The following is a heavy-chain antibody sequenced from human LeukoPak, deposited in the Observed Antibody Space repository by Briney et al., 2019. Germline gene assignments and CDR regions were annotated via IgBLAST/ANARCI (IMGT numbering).Heavy chain of an antibody. CDR3: AKTKKKGYCSSTSCYGPRTTAMIGGYFDY. CDR1: GFTFSSYS. J-gene: IGHJ4*02. CDR2: ISYDGSNK. D-gene: IGHD2-2*01. Sequence: GGSLRLSCAASGFTFSSYSMNWVRQAPGKGLEWVAVISYDGSNKYYADSVKGRFTISRDNSKNTLYLQMNSLRAEDTAVYYCAKTKKKGYCSSTSCYGPRTTAMIGGYFDYWGQGTLVTVSS. V-gene: IGHV3-30*18.